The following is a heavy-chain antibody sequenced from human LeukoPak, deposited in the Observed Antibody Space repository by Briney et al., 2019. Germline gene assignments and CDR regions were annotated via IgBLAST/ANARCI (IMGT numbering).Heavy chain of an antibody. CDR2: NRGSGGST. J-gene: IGHJ4*02. Sequence: GGSLRLSCAASGFTFTKYAMIWVRRAPGKGLVCVSGNRGSGGSTYYADSEKGRLTISRDNSKNPLYLQMNSLGAEDTAIYYCARDPRLVVPDAFFFDYWGQGTMVTVSS. V-gene: IGHV3-23*01. CDR3: ARDPRLVVPDAFFFDY. D-gene: IGHD2-2*01. CDR1: GFTFTKYA.